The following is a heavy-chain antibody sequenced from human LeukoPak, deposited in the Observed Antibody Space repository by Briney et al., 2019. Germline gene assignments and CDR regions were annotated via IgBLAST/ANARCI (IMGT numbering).Heavy chain of an antibody. Sequence: PGGSLRLSCAASGFTVSSHYMSWVRQAPGKGLEWVSVIYSGAGTSYADSVQGRFTISRDNSKNTLYLQMNSLRVEDTAVYYCARDRGFSSSWRLFVYWGQGTLATVSS. CDR3: ARDRGFSSSWRLFVY. V-gene: IGHV3-66*02. CDR1: GFTVSSHY. CDR2: IYSGAGT. J-gene: IGHJ4*02. D-gene: IGHD6-13*01.